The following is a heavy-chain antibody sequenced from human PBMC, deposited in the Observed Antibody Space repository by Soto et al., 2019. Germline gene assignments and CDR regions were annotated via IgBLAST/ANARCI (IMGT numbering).Heavy chain of an antibody. CDR2: IYYSGST. V-gene: IGHV4-31*03. J-gene: IGHJ4*02. CDR3: ARALSRDFWSGYPNY. CDR1: GGSISSGGYY. Sequence: QVQLQESGPGLVKPSQTLSLTCTVSGGSISSGGYYWSWIRQHPGKGLEWIGYIYYSGSTYYNPSLTSRVTISVDTSTNQCSLKLSSVTAADTAVYYWARALSRDFWSGYPNYWGQGTLVTVSS. D-gene: IGHD3-3*01.